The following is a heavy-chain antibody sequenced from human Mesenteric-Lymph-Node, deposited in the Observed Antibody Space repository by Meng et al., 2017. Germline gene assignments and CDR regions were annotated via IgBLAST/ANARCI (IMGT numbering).Heavy chain of an antibody. CDR3: ARVRYDSTNGYFFDF. D-gene: IGHD3-22*01. Sequence: SETLSLTCTVSGGSISSYYWSWIRQPPGRGLEWIGTISYTRSTNYSPSLRSRVTISLDTSKNQISLRLTSMTAADTAVYYCARVRYDSTNGYFFDFWGQGTLVTVSS. J-gene: IGHJ4*02. CDR1: GGSISSYY. CDR2: ISYTRST. V-gene: IGHV4-59*12.